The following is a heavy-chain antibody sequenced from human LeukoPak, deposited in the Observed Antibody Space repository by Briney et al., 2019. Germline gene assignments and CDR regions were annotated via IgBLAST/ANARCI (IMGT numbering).Heavy chain of an antibody. CDR1: GGSISTFY. CDR3: ARGTLYYFDY. V-gene: IGHV4-4*07. CDR2: IYTSGST. Sequence: SETLSLTCTVSGGSISTFYWTWIRQPAGKGLEWIGRIYTSGSTNYNPSLKSRVTMSVDTSKNQFSLKLTSVTAADTAVYYCARGTLYYFDYWGQGTLVTVSS. J-gene: IGHJ4*02.